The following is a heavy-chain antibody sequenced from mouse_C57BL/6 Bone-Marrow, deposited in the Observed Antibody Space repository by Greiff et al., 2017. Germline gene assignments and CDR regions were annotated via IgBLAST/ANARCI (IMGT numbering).Heavy chain of an antibody. V-gene: IGHV3-6*01. D-gene: IGHD2-4*01. J-gene: IGHJ3*01. CDR3: ARDRGSDYERAY. Sequence: EVQLQESGPGLVKPSQSLSLTCSVTGYSITSGYYWNWIRQFPGNKLEWMGYISYDGSNNYNPSLKNRISITRDTSKNQFFLKLNSVTTEDTATYYCARDRGSDYERAYWGQGTLVTVSA. CDR2: ISYDGSN. CDR1: GYSITSGYY.